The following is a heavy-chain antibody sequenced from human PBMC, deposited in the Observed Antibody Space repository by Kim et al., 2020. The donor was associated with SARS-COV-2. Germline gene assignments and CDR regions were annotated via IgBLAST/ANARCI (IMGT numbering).Heavy chain of an antibody. CDR3: ARHDFDY. CDR2: YYGVNT. J-gene: IGHJ4*02. Sequence: YYGVNTVYNPSLKSRVTISVDTSKNQFSLNLYSVTAADTALYFCARHDFDYWGQGTLVTVSS. V-gene: IGHV4-39*01.